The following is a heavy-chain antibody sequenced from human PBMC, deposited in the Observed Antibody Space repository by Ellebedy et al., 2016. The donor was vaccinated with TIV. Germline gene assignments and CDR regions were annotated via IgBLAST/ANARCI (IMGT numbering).Heavy chain of an antibody. D-gene: IGHD6-19*01. CDR1: GFTFSNYW. V-gene: IGHV3-7*01. J-gene: IGHJ4*02. Sequence: GGSLRLSCAASGFTFSNYWMTWVRQAPGKGLEWVANINQDGSERNYVDSVKGRFAISRDNAKNSLYLQMNSLGDEDTAVYYCARDQWLGRAYYFDNWGQGTLLTVSS. CDR3: ARDQWLGRAYYFDN. CDR2: INQDGSER.